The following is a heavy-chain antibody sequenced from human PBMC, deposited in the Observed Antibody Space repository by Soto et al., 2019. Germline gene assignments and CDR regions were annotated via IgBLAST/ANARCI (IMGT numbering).Heavy chain of an antibody. CDR1: GYTFTSYY. Sequence: ASVKVSCKASGYTFTSYYMHWVRQAPGQGLEWMGWISAYNGNTNYAQNLQGRVTLTTDTSTSTAYMELRSLRSNDTAVYYCAMVDVYVTPSPQDVWGQGTTVTVSS. V-gene: IGHV1-18*04. CDR3: AMVDVYVTPSPQDV. J-gene: IGHJ6*02. D-gene: IGHD3-16*01. CDR2: ISAYNGNT.